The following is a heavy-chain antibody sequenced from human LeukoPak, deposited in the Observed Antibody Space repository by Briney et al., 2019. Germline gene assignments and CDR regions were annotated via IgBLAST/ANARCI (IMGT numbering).Heavy chain of an antibody. CDR1: GGSISSYY. Sequence: SETLSLTCTVSGGSISSYYWSWIRQPAGKGLEWIGRIYTSGSTNYNPSLKSRVTISVDTSKNQFSLKLSSVTAADTAVYYCAREVGSYCSSTSCSPDLLTPYYYYYYMDVWGKGTTVTVSS. D-gene: IGHD2-2*01. V-gene: IGHV4-4*07. J-gene: IGHJ6*03. CDR3: AREVGSYCSSTSCSPDLLTPYYYYYYMDV. CDR2: IYTSGST.